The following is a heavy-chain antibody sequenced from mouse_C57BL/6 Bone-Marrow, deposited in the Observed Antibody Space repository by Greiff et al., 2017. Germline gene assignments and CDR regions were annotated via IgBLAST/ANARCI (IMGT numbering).Heavy chain of an antibody. Sequence: EVKLVESGGGLVQPGGSLKLSCAASGFTFSDYGMAWVRQAPRKGPEWVAFISNLAYSIYYADTVTGRFTISRENANNTLYLEMSSLRYEDPAMYYCARSGYDPYYAMDYWGQGTSVTVSA. CDR3: ARSGYDPYYAMDY. CDR1: GFTFSDYG. D-gene: IGHD2-2*01. J-gene: IGHJ4*01. CDR2: ISNLAYSI. V-gene: IGHV5-15*04.